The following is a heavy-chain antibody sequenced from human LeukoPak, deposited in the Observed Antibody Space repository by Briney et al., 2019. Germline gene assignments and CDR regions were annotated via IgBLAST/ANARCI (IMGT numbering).Heavy chain of an antibody. CDR2: TSSDLNVK. Sequence: PGGSLGLSCAASGFTFRNYVIHWVRQAPGKGLEWVAVTSSDLNVKLYADSVKGRFTNSRDNSRSTLYLQMNSLRPEDTAIYYCAREGYYGSGSPPSLYFDYWXQGTLVTVSS. J-gene: IGHJ4*02. CDR1: GFTFRNYV. D-gene: IGHD3-10*01. CDR3: AREGYYGSGSPPSLYFDY. V-gene: IGHV3-30-3*01.